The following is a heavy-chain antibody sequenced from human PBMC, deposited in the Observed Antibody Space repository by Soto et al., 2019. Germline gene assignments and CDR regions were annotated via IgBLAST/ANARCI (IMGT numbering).Heavy chain of an antibody. CDR1: GGSLSGYY. Sequence: SETLSLTCAVYGGSLSGYYWSWVRQPPGKALEWIGEINHSGNTNYNPSLKTRVTISVDTSKNQLFLNLSSVTAADTAMYYCARHHVRGRTIAGAAEFWGQGTLVTVSS. CDR2: INHSGNT. J-gene: IGHJ4*02. D-gene: IGHD1-26*01. V-gene: IGHV4-34*01. CDR3: ARHHVRGRTIAGAAEF.